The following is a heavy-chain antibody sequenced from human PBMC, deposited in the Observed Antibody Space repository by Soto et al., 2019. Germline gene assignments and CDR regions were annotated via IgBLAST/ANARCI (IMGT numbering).Heavy chain of an antibody. V-gene: IGHV1-69*06. CDR1: GGTFSSYA. D-gene: IGHD2-2*01. CDR3: ARDATSDIVVVPAAINWFDP. CDR2: IIPIFGTA. Sequence: SVKVSCKASGGTFSSYAISWVRQAPGQGLEWMGGIIPIFGTANYAQKFQGRVTITADKSTSTAYMELSSLRSEDTAVYYCARDATSDIVVVPAAINWFDPWGQGTLVTVSS. J-gene: IGHJ5*02.